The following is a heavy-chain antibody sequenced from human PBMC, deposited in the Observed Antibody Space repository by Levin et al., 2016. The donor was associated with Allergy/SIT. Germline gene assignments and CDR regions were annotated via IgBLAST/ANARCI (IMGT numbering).Heavy chain of an antibody. CDR3: ARGSALGEQLRSSWFDP. J-gene: IGHJ5*02. CDR2: ISYDGSNK. Sequence: GGSLRLSCAASGFTFSSYGMHWVRQAPGKGLEWVAVISYDGSNKYYADSVKGRFTISRDNSKNTLYLQMNSLRAEDTAVYYCARGSALGEQLRSSWFDPWGQGTLVTVSS. D-gene: IGHD3-10*01. CDR1: GFTFSSYG. V-gene: IGHV3-30*03.